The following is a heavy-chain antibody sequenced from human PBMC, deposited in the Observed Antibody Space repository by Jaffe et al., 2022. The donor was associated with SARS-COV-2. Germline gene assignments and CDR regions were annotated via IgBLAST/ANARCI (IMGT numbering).Heavy chain of an antibody. Sequence: QLQLQESGPGLVKPSETLSLTCTVSGGSISSSSYYWGWIRQPPGKGLEWIGSIYYSGSTYYNPSLKSRVTISVDTSKNQFSLKLSSVTAADTAVYYCAGLYSNYVKAFDIWGQGTMVTVSS. CDR1: GGSISSSSYY. CDR2: IYYSGST. J-gene: IGHJ3*02. V-gene: IGHV4-39*01. CDR3: AGLYSNYVKAFDI. D-gene: IGHD4-4*01.